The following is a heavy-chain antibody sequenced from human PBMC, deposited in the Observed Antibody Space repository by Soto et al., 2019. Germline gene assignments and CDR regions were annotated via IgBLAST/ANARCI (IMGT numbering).Heavy chain of an antibody. CDR1: GGSFSGHS. CDR3: STRAYDTNGYYRFEP. D-gene: IGHD3-22*01. Sequence: PSETLSLTCAVYGGSFSGHSWTLIRQSPGKGLEWIGDINHSGRVNYSPSLKSRVTISLDTSKNQFSLTLSAVTAADTAMYYCSTRAYDTNGYYRFEPWGEGTLVTVSS. CDR2: INHSGRV. J-gene: IGHJ5*01. V-gene: IGHV4-34*01.